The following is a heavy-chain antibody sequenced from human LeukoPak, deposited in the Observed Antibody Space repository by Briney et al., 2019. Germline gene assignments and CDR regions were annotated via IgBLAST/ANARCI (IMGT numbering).Heavy chain of an antibody. CDR2: IYYSGST. J-gene: IGHJ3*02. CDR1: GGSISSYY. Sequence: SETLSLTCTVSGGSISSYYWSWIRQPPGKGLEWIGYIYYSGSTNYNPSLKSRVTISVDTSKNQFSLKLSSVTAADTAVYYCARLGLVVNAFDIWGQGTMVTVSS. V-gene: IGHV4-59*08. D-gene: IGHD3-22*01. CDR3: ARLGLVVNAFDI.